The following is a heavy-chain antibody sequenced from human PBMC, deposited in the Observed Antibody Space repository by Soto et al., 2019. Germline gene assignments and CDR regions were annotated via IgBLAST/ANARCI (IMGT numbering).Heavy chain of an antibody. CDR2: IYYSGST. CDR3: ARLISGYYYYFDY. D-gene: IGHD3-22*01. V-gene: IGHV4-39*01. J-gene: IGHJ4*02. CDR1: GGSISSSSYY. Sequence: SETLSLTCTVSGGSISSSSYYRGWIRQPPGKGLEWIGSIYYSGSTYYNPSLKSRVTISVDTSKNQFSLKLSSVTAADTAVYYCARLISGYYYYFDYWGQGTLVTVS.